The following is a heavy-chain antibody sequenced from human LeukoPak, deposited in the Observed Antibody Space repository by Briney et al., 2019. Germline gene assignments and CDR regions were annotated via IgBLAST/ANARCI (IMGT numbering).Heavy chain of an antibody. D-gene: IGHD5-18*01. V-gene: IGHV1-46*01. CDR1: GGTFSSYA. CDR2: INPSGGST. J-gene: IGHJ4*02. Sequence: ASVKVSCKASGGTFSSYAISWVRQAPGQGLEWMGIINPSGGSTSYAQKFQGRVTMTRDTSTSTVYMELSSLRSEDTAVYYCARGGPTAWLPYASCDYWGQGTLVTVSS. CDR3: ARGGPTAWLPYASCDY.